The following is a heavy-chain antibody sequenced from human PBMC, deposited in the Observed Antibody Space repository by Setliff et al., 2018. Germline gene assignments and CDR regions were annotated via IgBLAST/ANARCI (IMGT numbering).Heavy chain of an antibody. CDR3: AGVDVLTASPF. V-gene: IGHV1-2*02. CDR1: GYSFTSYG. J-gene: IGHJ4*02. D-gene: IGHD3-9*01. CDR2: INPNSAGT. Sequence: SVKVSCKASGYSFTSYGISWVRQAPGQGLEWMGWINPNSAGTNYAQKFQGRVTMAWDASITTAYLDLSRLTSDDTASYYCAGVDVLTASPFWGLGTRVTVSS.